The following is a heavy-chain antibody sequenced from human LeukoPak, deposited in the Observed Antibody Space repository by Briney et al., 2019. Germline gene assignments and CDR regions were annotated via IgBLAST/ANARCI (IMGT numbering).Heavy chain of an antibody. J-gene: IGHJ4*02. Sequence: GGSLRLSCAASGFTFSSYSVNWVRQAPGKGLEWISYITRDSSTTSYADSVKGRFTISRDNGKNSLYLQMNSLRVEDTAMYYCARDRDWAFDYWGQGTLLTVSS. D-gene: IGHD3-9*01. CDR1: GFTFSSYS. CDR2: ITRDSSTT. CDR3: ARDRDWAFDY. V-gene: IGHV3-48*04.